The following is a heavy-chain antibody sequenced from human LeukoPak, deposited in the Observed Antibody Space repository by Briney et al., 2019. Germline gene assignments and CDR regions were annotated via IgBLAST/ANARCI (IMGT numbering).Heavy chain of an antibody. CDR1: GGSISSGDYY. D-gene: IGHD5-12*01. J-gene: IGHJ4*02. CDR2: IYYSGST. V-gene: IGHV4-30-4*01. CDR3: ARDRKGSGYDLSFDY. Sequence: SETLSLTCTVSGGSISSGDYYWSWIRQPPGKGLEWIGYIYYSGSTYYNPSLKSRVTISVDTSNNQFSLKLSSVTAADTAVYYCARDRKGSGYDLSFDYWGQGTLVTVSS.